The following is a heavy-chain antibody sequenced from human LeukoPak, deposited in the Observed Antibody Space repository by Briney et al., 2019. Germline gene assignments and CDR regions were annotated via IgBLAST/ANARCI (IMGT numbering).Heavy chain of an antibody. CDR1: GGSISSYY. CDR2: IFSSGDA. J-gene: IGHJ5*02. Sequence: PSETLSLTCTVSGGSISSYYWSWIRQPAGKGLEWIGRIFSSGDATYNPSLKSRVTMSVDTSKNQFSLRLKSVTAADTAVYYCAREPDPWGQGTQVTVSS. CDR3: AREPDP. V-gene: IGHV4-4*07.